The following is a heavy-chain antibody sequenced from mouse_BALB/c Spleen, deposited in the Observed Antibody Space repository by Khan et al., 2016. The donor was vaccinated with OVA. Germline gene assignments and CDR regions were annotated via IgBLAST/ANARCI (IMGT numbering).Heavy chain of an antibody. CDR1: GFSLNNYG. CDR3: ASFTPDYYAMDY. J-gene: IGHJ4*01. CDR2: IWGDGST. Sequence: VQLQESGPGLVAPSQSLSITCTVSGFSLNNYGVNWVSQPPGKGLVWLGVIWGDGSTNYHSALQSRLIIIKHNSKSQVFLKLSSLQTDDNATYYCASFTPDYYAMDYWGQGTSVTVSS. V-gene: IGHV2-3*01. D-gene: IGHD1-1*01.